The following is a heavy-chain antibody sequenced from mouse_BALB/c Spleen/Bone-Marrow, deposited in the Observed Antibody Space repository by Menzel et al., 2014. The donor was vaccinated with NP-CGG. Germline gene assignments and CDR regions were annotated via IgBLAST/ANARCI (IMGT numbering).Heavy chain of an antibody. CDR2: INPSNGRT. V-gene: IGHV1S81*02. J-gene: IGHJ3*01. CDR1: GYTFTSYW. CDR3: ARERDNYPFAY. Sequence: QVQLQQSGAELVKPGASVKLSCKASGYTFTSYWMHWVKQRPGQGLEWIGEINPSNGRTNYNEKFKSKATLTVDKSSSTAYMQLSSLQSEDSAVYYCARERDNYPFAYWGQGTLVTVSA. D-gene: IGHD1-3*01.